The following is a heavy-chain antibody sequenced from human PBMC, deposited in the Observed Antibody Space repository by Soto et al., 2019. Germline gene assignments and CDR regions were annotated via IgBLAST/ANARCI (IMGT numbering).Heavy chain of an antibody. CDR1: GFTFSSYG. CDR3: AKDGCSSTSCYVLNY. CDR2: ISYDGSNK. Sequence: GGSLRLSCAASGFTFSSYGMHWVRQAPGKGLEWVAVISYDGSNKYYADSVKGRFTISRDNSKNTLYLQMNSLRAEDTAVYYCAKDGCSSTSCYVLNYWGQGTLVTVSS. V-gene: IGHV3-30*18. D-gene: IGHD2-2*01. J-gene: IGHJ4*02.